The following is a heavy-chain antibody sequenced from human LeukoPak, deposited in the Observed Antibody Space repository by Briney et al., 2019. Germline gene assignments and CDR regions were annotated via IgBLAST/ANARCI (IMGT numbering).Heavy chain of an antibody. V-gene: IGHV1-69*05. CDR1: GGTFSSYA. D-gene: IGHD4-17*01. Sequence: GASVKVSCKASGGTFSSYAISWVRQAPGQGHEWMGRFIPIFGTANYAQKFQGRVTITTDESTSTAYMELSILRSEDTAVYYCARDLVMAYGDYIRSDYWGQGTLVTVSS. CDR3: ARDLVMAYGDYIRSDY. J-gene: IGHJ4*02. CDR2: FIPIFGTA.